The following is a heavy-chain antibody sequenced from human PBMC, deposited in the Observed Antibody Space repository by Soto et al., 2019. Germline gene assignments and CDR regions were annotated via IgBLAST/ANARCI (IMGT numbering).Heavy chain of an antibody. J-gene: IGHJ4*02. CDR3: TTVEDSSGYYNYYFDY. V-gene: IGHV3-15*07. D-gene: IGHD3-22*01. Sequence: WGSMRVSCAAAGFTFSNAWRNWVRQATGKGLEWVGRIKSKTDGGTTDYAAPVKGRFTISRDDSKNTLYLQMNSLKTEDTAVYYCTTVEDSSGYYNYYFDYWGQGTLVTVSS. CDR1: GFTFSNAW. CDR2: IKSKTDGGTT.